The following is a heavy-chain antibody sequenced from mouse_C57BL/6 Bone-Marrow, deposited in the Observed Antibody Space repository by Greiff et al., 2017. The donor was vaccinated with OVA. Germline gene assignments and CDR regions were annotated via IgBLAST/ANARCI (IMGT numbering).Heavy chain of an antibody. Sequence: QVQLQQPGAELVKPGASVKLSCKASGYTFTSYWMHWVQQRPGQGLEWVGMIHTNSGSTNYHEKFKSNTTLAVDNSTSTAYMQISSLTSEVSAIYYCASVCSARATRGVYSAMDYWDRGTSVTVSS. CDR3: ASVCSARATRGVYSAMDY. CDR2: IHTNSGST. J-gene: IGHJ4*01. CDR1: GYTFTSYW. D-gene: IGHD3-1*01. V-gene: IGHV1-64*01.